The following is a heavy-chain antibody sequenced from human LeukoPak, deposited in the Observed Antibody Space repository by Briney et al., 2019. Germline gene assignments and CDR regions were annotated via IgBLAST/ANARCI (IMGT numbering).Heavy chain of an antibody. CDR1: GGSFSGYY. Sequence: SETLSLTCAVYGGSFSGYYWSWIRQPPGKGLEWIGEINHGGSTNYNPSLKSRITMSVDTSKNQFSLKLSSVTAADTAVYYCARDNDMGFEYWGQGTLVTVSS. D-gene: IGHD3-9*01. CDR3: ARDNDMGFEY. J-gene: IGHJ4*02. CDR2: INHGGST. V-gene: IGHV4-34*01.